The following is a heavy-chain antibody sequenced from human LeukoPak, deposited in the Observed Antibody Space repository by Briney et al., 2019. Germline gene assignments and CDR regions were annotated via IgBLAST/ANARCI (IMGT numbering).Heavy chain of an antibody. CDR1: GLTFSNYA. J-gene: IGHJ4*02. CDR2: ISYDGSNK. Sequence: GGSLRLSCAASGLTFSNYAMTWVRQAPGKGLEWVAVISYDGSNKYYADSVKGRFTVSRDNSKNTLYLQMNSLRAEDAAVYYCAKEGRDGFNYDYWGQGTLVTVSS. D-gene: IGHD5-24*01. V-gene: IGHV3-30*18. CDR3: AKEGRDGFNYDY.